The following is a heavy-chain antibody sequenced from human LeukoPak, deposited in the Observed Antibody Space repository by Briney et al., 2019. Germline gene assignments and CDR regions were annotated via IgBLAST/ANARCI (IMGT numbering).Heavy chain of an antibody. CDR1: GGSFSGYY. CDR2: INHSGST. V-gene: IGHV4-34*01. Sequence: PSETLSLTCAVYGGSFSGYYWSWIRQPPGKGLEWIGEINHSGSTNYNPSLKSRVTISVDTSKNQFSLKLSSVTAADTAAYYCARYSPYYYDSSGYYGFDYWGQGTLVTVSS. D-gene: IGHD3-22*01. J-gene: IGHJ4*02. CDR3: ARYSPYYYDSSGYYGFDY.